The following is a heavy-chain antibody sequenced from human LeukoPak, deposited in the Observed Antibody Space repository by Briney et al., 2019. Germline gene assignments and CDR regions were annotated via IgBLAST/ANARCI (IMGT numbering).Heavy chain of an antibody. CDR1: EFTFNSYG. CDR2: IRYDGSNK. Sequence: GGSLRLSCAASEFTFNSYGMHWVRQAPGKGLEWVAFIRYDGSNKYYADSVKGRFTISRDNSKHTLYLQMNSLRAEDTAVYYCAKGTKDYYGSGSLNEFDYWGQGTLVTVSS. J-gene: IGHJ4*02. D-gene: IGHD3-10*01. V-gene: IGHV3-30*02. CDR3: AKGTKDYYGSGSLNEFDY.